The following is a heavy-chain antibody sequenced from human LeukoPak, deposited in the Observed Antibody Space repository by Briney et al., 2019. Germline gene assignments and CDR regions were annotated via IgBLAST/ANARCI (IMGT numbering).Heavy chain of an antibody. CDR1: GGSFIEYY. V-gene: IGHV4-34*01. CDR3: ERDSGRSGERD. Sequence: SETLSVTCAGCGGSFIEYYWSWLRQPPGKGREWMGEINHSESTNYNPSLKSRVTMSVDTPKHQLSLRLSSVTAADTAVYYCERDSGRSGERDWRQGNLVTVSS. D-gene: IGHD3-16*01. CDR2: INHSEST. J-gene: IGHJ4*02.